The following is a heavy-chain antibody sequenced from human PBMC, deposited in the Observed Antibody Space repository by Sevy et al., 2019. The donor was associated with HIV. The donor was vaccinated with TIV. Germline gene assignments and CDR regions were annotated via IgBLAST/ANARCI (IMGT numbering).Heavy chain of an antibody. V-gene: IGHV1-69*13. CDR1: GGTFSSYA. J-gene: IGHJ4*02. CDR3: ARVARDGYNLGLFDY. D-gene: IGHD5-12*01. Sequence: ASVKVSCKASGGTFSSYAISWVRQAPGQGLEWMGGIIPIFGTANYAQTFQGRVTITADESTSTAYMELSSLRSEDTAVYYCARVARDGYNLGLFDYWGQGTLVTVSS. CDR2: IIPIFGTA.